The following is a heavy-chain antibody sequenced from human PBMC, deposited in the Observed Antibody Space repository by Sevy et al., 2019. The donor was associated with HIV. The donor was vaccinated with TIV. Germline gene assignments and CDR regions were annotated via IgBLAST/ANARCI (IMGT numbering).Heavy chain of an antibody. CDR1: RLSFRSYE. J-gene: IGHJ4*01. CDR3: ATSRRDYYNYYFDY. V-gene: IGHV3-48*03. D-gene: IGHD3-22*01. CDR2: ISTGGGTI. Sequence: GGSLRLSCAASRLSFRSYELNWVRQAPGKGLQWISYISTGGGTIFYADSVKGRFTISRDNAKNSVFLQMNSLRAEDTAVYFCATSRRDYYNYYFDYWGHRTLVTVSS.